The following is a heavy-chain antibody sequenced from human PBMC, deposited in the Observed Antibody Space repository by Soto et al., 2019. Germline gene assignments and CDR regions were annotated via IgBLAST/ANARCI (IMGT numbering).Heavy chain of an antibody. D-gene: IGHD5-12*01. CDR3: ARQGGYSGYDTPFYYYYYMDV. CDR2: IYYSGST. Sequence: PSETLSLTCTVSGGSISSSSYYWGWIRQPPGKGLEWIGSIYYSGSTYYNPSLKSRVTISVDTSKNQFSLKLSSVTAADTAVYYCARQGGYSGYDTPFYYYYYMDVWGKGTTVTVSS. J-gene: IGHJ6*03. CDR1: GGSISSSSYY. V-gene: IGHV4-39*01.